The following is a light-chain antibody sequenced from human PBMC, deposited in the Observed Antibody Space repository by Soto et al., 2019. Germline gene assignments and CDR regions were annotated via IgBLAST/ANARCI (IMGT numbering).Light chain of an antibody. CDR1: QSLVYSDGNTY. CDR3: MQGTHWPPWT. J-gene: IGKJ1*01. V-gene: IGKV2-30*01. CDR2: KVS. Sequence: DVVLTQSPLSLPVTLGQPASISCRSTQSLVYSDGNTYLSWFHQRPGQSPRRLIYKVSNRDPGVPDRCSGSGAGTDFTLRITRVEAEDVGVYYCMQGTHWPPWTFGQGTKVEIK.